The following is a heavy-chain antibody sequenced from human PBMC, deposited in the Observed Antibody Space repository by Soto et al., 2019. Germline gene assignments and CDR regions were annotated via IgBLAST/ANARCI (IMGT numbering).Heavy chain of an antibody. CDR1: GGTFSTYA. V-gene: IGHV1-69*12. J-gene: IGHJ3*02. D-gene: IGHD6-19*01. Sequence: QVQLVQSGAEVKKPGSSVKVSCKASGGTFSTYAISWVRQAPGQGLEWMGGIIPIFGTANYAQKFQGRVTIXXDXSXXTAYMELSSLRSEDTAVYYCAKEAVAGRVVDAFDIWGQGTMVTVSS. CDR3: AKEAVAGRVVDAFDI. CDR2: IIPIFGTA.